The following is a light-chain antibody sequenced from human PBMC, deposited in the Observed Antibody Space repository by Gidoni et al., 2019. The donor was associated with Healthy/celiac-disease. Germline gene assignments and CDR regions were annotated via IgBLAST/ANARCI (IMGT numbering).Light chain of an antibody. V-gene: IGLV2-14*03. J-gene: IGLJ2*01. CDR3: SSYTSSSTL. Sequence: QSSLTLPASVSGLPGQSITISCTGTSSVVGGYNYVSWYQHHPGKAPKLMIYYVSNPPSGVSNRFSGSESGNTASLTISGLQAEDEADYYCSSYTSSSTLFGGGTKLTVL. CDR1: SSVVGGYNY. CDR2: YVS.